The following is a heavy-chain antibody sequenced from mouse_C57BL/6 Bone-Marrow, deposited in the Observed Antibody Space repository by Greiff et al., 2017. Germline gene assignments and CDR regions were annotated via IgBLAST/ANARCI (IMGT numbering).Heavy chain of an antibody. Sequence: EVHLVEPGPELVKPGASVKISCKASGYSFTDYNMNWVKQSNGKSLEWIGVINPTYGTTSYNQKFKGKATLTVDQSSSTAYMQLNSLTSEDSAVYYCAGIDYYAMDYWGQGTSVTVSS. CDR2: INPTYGTT. CDR3: AGIDYYAMDY. CDR1: GYSFTDYN. J-gene: IGHJ4*01. V-gene: IGHV1-39*01.